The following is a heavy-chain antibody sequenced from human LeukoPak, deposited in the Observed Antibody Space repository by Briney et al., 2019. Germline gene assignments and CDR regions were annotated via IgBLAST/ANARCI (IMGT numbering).Heavy chain of an antibody. CDR1: GGSISSYY. Sequence: SETLSLTCTVSGGSISSYYWSWIRQPPGKGLEWIGYIYNSGSTKYNPSLKSRVTTSVDTSKNQFSLKLRSVTAADTAMYYCARSSSSWYYFDYWGQGTLVTVSS. V-gene: IGHV4-59*01. CDR3: ARSSSSWYYFDY. D-gene: IGHD6-13*01. CDR2: IYNSGST. J-gene: IGHJ4*02.